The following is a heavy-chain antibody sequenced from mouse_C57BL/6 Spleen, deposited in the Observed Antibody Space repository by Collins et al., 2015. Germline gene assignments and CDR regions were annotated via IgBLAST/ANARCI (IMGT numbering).Heavy chain of an antibody. D-gene: IGHD1-1*01. J-gene: IGHJ1*03. CDR3: ARVGVLRSYWYFDV. Sequence: DVQLQESGPGLVKPSQSLSLTCSVTGYSITSGYYWNWIRQFPGNKLEWMGYISYDGSNNYNPSLKNRISITRDTSKNQFFLKLNSVTTEDTATYYCARVGVLRSYWYFDVWGTGTTVTVSS. CDR1: GYSITSGYY. V-gene: IGHV3-6*01. CDR2: ISYDGSN.